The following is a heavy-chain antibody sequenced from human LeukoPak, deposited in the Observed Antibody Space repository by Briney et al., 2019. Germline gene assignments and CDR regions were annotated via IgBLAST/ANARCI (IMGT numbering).Heavy chain of an antibody. D-gene: IGHD2-2*01. CDR2: ISSNGGST. Sequence: GGSLRLSCAASGFTFSDYGMHWVRQAPGKGLEYVSTISSNGGSTYYANSVKGRFTVSRDNSKNTLYLQMGSLRAEDMAVYYCARDGSSRPFDYWGQGTLVTVSS. CDR1: GFTFSDYG. J-gene: IGHJ4*02. V-gene: IGHV3-64*01. CDR3: ARDGSSRPFDY.